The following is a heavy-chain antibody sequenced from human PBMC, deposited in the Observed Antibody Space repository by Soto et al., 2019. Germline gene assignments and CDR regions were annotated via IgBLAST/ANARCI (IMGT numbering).Heavy chain of an antibody. V-gene: IGHV4-59*08. CDR1: GGSISSYY. CDR2: IYYSGST. CDR3: ARLGDYLTDCSSTSCLSIGAFDI. Sequence: QVQLQESGPGLVKPSETLSLTCTVSGGSISSYYWSWIRQPPGKGLEWIGYIYYSGSTNYNPSLKSRVTISVATSKNQFALKLSSVTAADTAVYYCARLGDYLTDCSSTSCLSIGAFDIWGQGTMVTVSS. J-gene: IGHJ3*02. D-gene: IGHD2-2*01.